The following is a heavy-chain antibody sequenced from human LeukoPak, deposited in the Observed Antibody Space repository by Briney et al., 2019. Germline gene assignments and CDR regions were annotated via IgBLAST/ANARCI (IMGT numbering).Heavy chain of an antibody. D-gene: IGHD2-21*02. V-gene: IGHV3-11*05. CDR1: GFTFSDYY. CDR3: ARGVVVVTAIRGFDY. Sequence: GGSLRLSCAASGFTFSDYYMSWIRRAPGKGLEWGSYISSSSSYTNYADSVKGRFTISRDNAKNSLYLQMNSLRAEDTAVYYCARGVVVVTAIRGFDYWGQGTLVTVSS. J-gene: IGHJ4*02. CDR2: ISSSSSYT.